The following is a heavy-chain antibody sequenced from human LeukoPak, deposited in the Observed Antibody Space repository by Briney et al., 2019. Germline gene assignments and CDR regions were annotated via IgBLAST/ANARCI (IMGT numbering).Heavy chain of an antibody. CDR3: ARHGRGSRSPNAFDI. Sequence: GESLKISCKGSGYSFTDYWIGWVRQMPGEGLQWMGVIYPDDSDIRYSPSFQGQVTISADKSIITAYLQWSSLKASDTAMYYCARHGRGSRSPNAFDIWGQGTMVSVSS. V-gene: IGHV5-51*01. D-gene: IGHD3-10*01. CDR1: GYSFTDYW. CDR2: IYPDDSDI. J-gene: IGHJ3*02.